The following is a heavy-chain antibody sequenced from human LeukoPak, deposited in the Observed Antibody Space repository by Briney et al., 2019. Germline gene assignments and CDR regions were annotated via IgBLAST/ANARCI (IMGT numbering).Heavy chain of an antibody. Sequence: PGRSLRLSCAASGFTFSSYGMHWVRQAPGKGLEWVAVISYDGSNKYYADSVKGRFTISRDNSKNTLYLQMNSLRAEDTAVYYCASGYSYGTYYYYYGMDVWGQGTTVAVSS. V-gene: IGHV3-30*03. J-gene: IGHJ6*02. CDR1: GFTFSSYG. CDR3: ASGYSYGTYYYYYGMDV. D-gene: IGHD5-18*01. CDR2: ISYDGSNK.